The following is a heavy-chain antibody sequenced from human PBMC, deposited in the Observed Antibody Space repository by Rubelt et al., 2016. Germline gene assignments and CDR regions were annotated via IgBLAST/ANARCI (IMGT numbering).Heavy chain of an antibody. D-gene: IGHD5-12*01. CDR2: INPDTGDT. Sequence: QVQLVQSGAEVKRPGASVKVSCKASGYTFTGYYIHWVRQAPGQGLEWMGSINPDTGDTNHAHEFQGRVTMTRQTSSSTAYMELGSLTSDDTAAYYGARHLRASLWFDPWGQGTLVTVAS. CDR3: ARHLRASLWFDP. V-gene: IGHV1-2*02. J-gene: IGHJ5*02. CDR1: GYTFTGYY.